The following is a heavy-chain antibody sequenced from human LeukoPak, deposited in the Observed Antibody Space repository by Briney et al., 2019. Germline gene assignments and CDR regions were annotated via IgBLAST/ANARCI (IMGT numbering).Heavy chain of an antibody. CDR1: GLTLSGSW. Sequence: PGGSLRLSCAASGLTLSGSWMSWVRQAPGKGLEWVANIRHDRSETDYVDSVKGRFTISRDNAKNSLYLQMNNLRAEDTAVYYCARDPRYCSSIICSQPFDYWGQGTLVTVSS. V-gene: IGHV3-7*01. CDR2: IRHDRSET. J-gene: IGHJ4*02. D-gene: IGHD2-2*01. CDR3: ARDPRYCSSIICSQPFDY.